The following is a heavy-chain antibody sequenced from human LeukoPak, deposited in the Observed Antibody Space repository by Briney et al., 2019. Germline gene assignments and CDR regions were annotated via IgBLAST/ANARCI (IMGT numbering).Heavy chain of an antibody. J-gene: IGHJ4*02. CDR3: ARDLSGYSDY. CDR1: GFTPSNYW. Sequence: GWSLRLSCAASGFTPSNYWMHWVRQAPGKGLLWVSRISDHGSITNFADSVKGRFSISRDTAKNTLYLEMNSLRVEDTAVYYCARDLSGYSDYWGQGALVTVSS. V-gene: IGHV3-74*01. D-gene: IGHD2-15*01. CDR2: ISDHGSIT.